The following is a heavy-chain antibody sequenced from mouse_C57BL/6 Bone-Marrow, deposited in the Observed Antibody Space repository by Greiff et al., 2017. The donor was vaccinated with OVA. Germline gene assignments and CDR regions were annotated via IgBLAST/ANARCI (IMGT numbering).Heavy chain of an antibody. CDR3: TRSRYWYFDV. CDR2: IDPENGDT. J-gene: IGHJ1*03. Sequence: VQLQQSGAELVRPGASVKLSCTASGFNIKDDYMHWVKQRPEQGLEWIGWIDPENGDTEYASKFQGKAPITADTSSNTAYLQLSSLTSEDTAVYYCTRSRYWYFDVWGTGTTVTVSS. D-gene: IGHD1-1*01. V-gene: IGHV14-4*01. CDR1: GFNIKDDY.